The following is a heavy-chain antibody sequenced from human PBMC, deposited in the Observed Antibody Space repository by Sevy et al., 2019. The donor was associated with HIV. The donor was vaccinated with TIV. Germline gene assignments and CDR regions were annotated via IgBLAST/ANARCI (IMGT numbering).Heavy chain of an antibody. CDR3: ARASITVFGVVRNAYYYGMDV. V-gene: IGHV4-34*01. Sequence: SETLSLTCAVYGGSFNDYYWTWIRQPPGKGLEWIGEINHSGSTNYNPSLKSRITISLDTSKNQFSLKVSSVNAADTAVYYCARASITVFGVVRNAYYYGMDVWGQGTTVTVSS. D-gene: IGHD3-3*01. CDR1: GGSFNDYY. CDR2: INHSGST. J-gene: IGHJ6*02.